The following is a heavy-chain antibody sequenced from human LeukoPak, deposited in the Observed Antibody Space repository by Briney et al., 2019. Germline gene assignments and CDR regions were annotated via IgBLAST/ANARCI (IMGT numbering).Heavy chain of an antibody. Sequence: ETLSLTCTVSGGSISSSSYYWGWIRQPPGKGLEWVANIKQVGSEKYYVDSVKGRFTISRDNAKNSLYLQMNSRRAQDTAVYYCARDPRSYYYDSSGYYSRHEDYFDYWGQGTLVTVSS. J-gene: IGHJ4*02. CDR3: ARDPRSYYYDSSGYYSRHEDYFDY. D-gene: IGHD3-22*01. CDR2: IKQVGSEK. V-gene: IGHV3-7*01. CDR1: GGSISSSSYY.